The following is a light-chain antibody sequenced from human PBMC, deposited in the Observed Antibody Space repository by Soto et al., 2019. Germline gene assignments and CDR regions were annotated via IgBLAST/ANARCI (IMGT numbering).Light chain of an antibody. J-gene: IGLJ1*01. V-gene: IGLV2-23*01. CDR2: EGS. CDR3: CSYAGSSPVV. Sequence: QSALTQPASVSGSPGQSITISCTGTSSDVGSYNPVSWYQQHPGKAPKLMIYEGSKRPSGVSNRFSGSKSGNTASLTISGLQAEDEADYYCCSYAGSSPVVFGTGTKLTVL. CDR1: SSDVGSYNP.